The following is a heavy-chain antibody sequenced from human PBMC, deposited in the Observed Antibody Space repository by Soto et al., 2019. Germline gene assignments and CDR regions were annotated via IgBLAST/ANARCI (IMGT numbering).Heavy chain of an antibody. CDR3: ARGGNSYYYAMDV. Sequence: PSETLSLTCTVSGGSVSSGSYYWSWIRQPPGKGLEWIGYIYYSGSTNYNPSLKSRVTISVDTSKNQFSLKLSSVTAADTAVYYCARGGNSYYYAMDVWGQGTTVTVSS. D-gene: IGHD4-4*01. J-gene: IGHJ6*02. CDR2: IYYSGST. V-gene: IGHV4-61*01. CDR1: GGSVSSGSYY.